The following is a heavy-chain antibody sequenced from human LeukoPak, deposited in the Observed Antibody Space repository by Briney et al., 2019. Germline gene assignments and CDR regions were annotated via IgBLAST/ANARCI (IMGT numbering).Heavy chain of an antibody. V-gene: IGHV3-48*04. CDR3: AREGGLDYYYYMDV. J-gene: IGHJ6*03. CDR2: ISSSGSTI. D-gene: IGHD3-16*01. CDR1: GFTFDDYT. Sequence: GGSLRLSCAASGFTFDDYTMHWVRQAPGKGLEWVSYISSSGSTIYYADSVKGRFTISRDNAKNSLYLQMNSLRAEDTAVYYCAREGGLDYYYYMDVWGKGTTVTISS.